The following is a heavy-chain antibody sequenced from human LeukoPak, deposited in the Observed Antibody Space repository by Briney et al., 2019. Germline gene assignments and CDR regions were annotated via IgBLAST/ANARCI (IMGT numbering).Heavy chain of an antibody. J-gene: IGHJ6*02. CDR3: ARGQYYYGSGSYLYYYYGMDV. V-gene: IGHV4-34*01. CDR1: GGSFSGYY. D-gene: IGHD3-10*01. Sequence: SETLSLTCAVYGGSFSGYYWSWIRQPPGKGLEWMGEINHSGSTNYNPSLKGRVTISVDTSKNQFSLKLSSVTAADTAVYYCARGQYYYGSGSYLYYYYGMDVWGQGTTVTVSS. CDR2: INHSGST.